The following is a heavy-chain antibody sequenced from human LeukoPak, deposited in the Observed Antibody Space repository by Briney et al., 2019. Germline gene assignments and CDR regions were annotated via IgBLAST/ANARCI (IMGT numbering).Heavy chain of an antibody. CDR2: IKSKTDGGTT. Sequence: PGGSLRLSCAASRFTFSSYALSWVRQAPGKGLEWVGRIKSKTDGGTTDYAAPVKGRFTISRDDSKNTLYLQMNSLKTEDTAVYYCTTRGGSFSIFDYWGQGTLVTVSS. CDR3: TTRGGSFSIFDY. D-gene: IGHD1-26*01. V-gene: IGHV3-15*01. CDR1: RFTFSSYA. J-gene: IGHJ4*02.